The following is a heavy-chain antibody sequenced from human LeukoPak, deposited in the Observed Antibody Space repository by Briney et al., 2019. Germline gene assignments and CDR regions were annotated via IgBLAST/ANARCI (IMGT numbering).Heavy chain of an antibody. CDR1: GFTFRSHA. V-gene: IGHV3-23*01. CDR2: IYENGGTT. J-gene: IGHJ4*02. CDR3: ANRFSYGPNEYFDY. Sequence: GGSLRLSCVGSGFTFRSHAMSWVRQAPEKGLEFVSGIYENGGTTYYADSVKGRFTISRDNSKNTLYLQMNSLRAEDTAVYYCANRFSYGPNEYFDYWGQGTLVTVSS. D-gene: IGHD5-18*01.